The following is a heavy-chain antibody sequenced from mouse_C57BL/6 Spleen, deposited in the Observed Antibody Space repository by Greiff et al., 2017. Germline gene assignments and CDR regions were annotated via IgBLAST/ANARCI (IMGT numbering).Heavy chain of an antibody. D-gene: IGHD2-3*01. CDR1: GYSITSGYY. Sequence: EVKLVESGPGLVKPSQSLSLTCSVTGYSITSGYYWNWIRQFPGNKLEWMGYISYDGSNNSNPSLKNRISITRDTSKNQFFLKLNSVTTEDTATYYCAIYDGYYVDYWGQGTTLTVSS. CDR3: AIYDGYYVDY. V-gene: IGHV3-6*01. CDR2: ISYDGSN. J-gene: IGHJ2*01.